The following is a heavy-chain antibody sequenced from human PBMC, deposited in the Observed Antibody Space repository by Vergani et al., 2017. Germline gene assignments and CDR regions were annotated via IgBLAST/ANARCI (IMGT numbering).Heavy chain of an antibody. V-gene: IGHV3-23*01. CDR3: TTAWGLYYLHGEYFQY. CDR1: GLPSNTFT. J-gene: IGHJ1*01. D-gene: IGHD3-10*01. CDR2: ISSGGGDI. Sequence: EVQLLESGGGLVQPGGPGGFSGAGVGLPSNTFTLPSSPQAPGKGLEWVATISSGGGDIFYADSVKGRFTISRDNSKNTLFLQMNSLKDEDTAVYYCTTAWGLYYLHGEYFQYWGRGTLVSVSS.